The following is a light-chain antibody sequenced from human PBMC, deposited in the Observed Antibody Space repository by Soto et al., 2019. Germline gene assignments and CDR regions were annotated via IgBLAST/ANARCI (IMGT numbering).Light chain of an antibody. CDR1: SGDVGGYNY. Sequence: QSALTQPASVSGSPGQSITISCTGTSGDVGGYNYVSWYQQYPGKAPKLMIYEVSNRPSGISNRFSGSKSGSTASLTISGLQAEDEADYYCTSYTSSSTLVFGTGTKVTVL. J-gene: IGLJ1*01. CDR2: EVS. CDR3: TSYTSSSTLV. V-gene: IGLV2-14*01.